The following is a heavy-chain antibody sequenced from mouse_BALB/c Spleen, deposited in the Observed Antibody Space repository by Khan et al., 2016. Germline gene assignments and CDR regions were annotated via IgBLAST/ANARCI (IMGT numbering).Heavy chain of an antibody. Sequence: EVQLQESGPGLVKPSQSLSLTCTVTGYSITSDYAWNWIRQFPGNKLEWMGYINYSGSTSYNPSLNSRISITRDTSKNQFFLQLNSVTTEDTATYYSASDYYGSSFFDYWGQGTTRTVSS. D-gene: IGHD1-1*01. CDR2: INYSGST. CDR3: ASDYYGSSFFDY. V-gene: IGHV3-2*02. CDR1: GYSITSDYA. J-gene: IGHJ2*01.